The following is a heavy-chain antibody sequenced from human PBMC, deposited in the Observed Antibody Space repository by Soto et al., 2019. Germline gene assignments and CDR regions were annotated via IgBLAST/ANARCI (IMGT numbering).Heavy chain of an antibody. D-gene: IGHD4-17*01. V-gene: IGHV4-59*08. J-gene: IGHJ5*02. CDR2: IYYSGST. Sequence: PSGTLSLTCTVAGGAISSYYWSWIRQPPGKGLEWIGYIYYSGSTNYNPSLKSRVTISVDTSKNQFSLKLSSVTAADTAVYYCARASTVTTRGSRNNWFDPWGQGTLVTAPQ. CDR1: GGAISSYY. CDR3: ARASTVTTRGSRNNWFDP.